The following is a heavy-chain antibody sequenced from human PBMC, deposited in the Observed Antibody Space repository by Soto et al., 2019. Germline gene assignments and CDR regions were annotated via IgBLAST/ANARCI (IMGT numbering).Heavy chain of an antibody. CDR1: GGSFTSNNW. CDR3: ASRDPGASVDY. J-gene: IGHJ4*02. V-gene: IGHV4-4*02. Sequence: SETLSLTCAVSGGSFTSNNWWTWVRQPPGQGLEWIGEIYRTGSTNYNPSLKSRVTISLDKSENQFSLKVTSLTAADTAVYYCASRDPGASVDYWGQGTLVTVSS. CDR2: IYRTGST. D-gene: IGHD1-26*01.